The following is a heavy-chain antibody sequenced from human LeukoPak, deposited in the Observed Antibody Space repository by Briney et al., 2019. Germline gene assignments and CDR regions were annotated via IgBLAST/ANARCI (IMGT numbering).Heavy chain of an antibody. CDR1: GNSITTGDNY. D-gene: IGHD3-22*01. Sequence: SETLSLTCTLSGNSITTGDNYWSWIREPAGKGLEWLGRIYTSRSTNYNLSLKSRVTISGDTSKNQFSLRLSSVTAADTAVYYCARVRYSDSSVLTRKRSYYFDYWGQGTLVTVSS. V-gene: IGHV4-61*02. J-gene: IGHJ4*02. CDR3: ARVRYSDSSVLTRKRSYYFDY. CDR2: IYTSRST.